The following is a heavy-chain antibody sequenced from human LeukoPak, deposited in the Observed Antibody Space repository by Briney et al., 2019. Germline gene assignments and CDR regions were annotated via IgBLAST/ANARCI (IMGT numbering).Heavy chain of an antibody. CDR3: ARVDRGTYYYDSSGYYYYYYMDV. J-gene: IGHJ6*03. V-gene: IGHV1-46*01. D-gene: IGHD3-22*01. CDR2: INPSGGST. Sequence: GASVKVSCKASGYTFASYYMHWVRQAPGQGLEWMGIINPSGGSTSYAQKFQGRVTMTRDMSTSTVYMELSSLRSEDTAVYYCARVDRGTYYYDSSGYYYYYYMDVWGKGTPVTVSS. CDR1: GYTFASYY.